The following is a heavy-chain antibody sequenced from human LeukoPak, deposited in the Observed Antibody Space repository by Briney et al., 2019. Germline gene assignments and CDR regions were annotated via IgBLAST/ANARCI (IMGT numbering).Heavy chain of an antibody. CDR3: ARSGGYDSTFDY. J-gene: IGHJ4*02. V-gene: IGHV1-2*06. D-gene: IGHD3-22*01. CDR1: GYTFTDYY. CDR2: INPNSGGT. Sequence: ASVKVSCKASGYTFTDYYIHWVRQAPGQGLEWMGRINPNSGGTNYAQKFQGRVTITRDTSISTAYMELSRLKSDDTAVYYCARSGGYDSTFDYWGQGTLVTVSS.